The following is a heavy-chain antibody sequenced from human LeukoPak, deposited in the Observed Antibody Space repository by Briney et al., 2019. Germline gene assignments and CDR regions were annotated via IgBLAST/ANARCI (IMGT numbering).Heavy chain of an antibody. CDR3: ARTPFTYYYDSSGYPLYYYYGMDV. V-gene: IGHV3-30-3*01. CDR2: ISYDGSNK. J-gene: IGHJ6*02. Sequence: GGSLRLSCAASGFTFSSYEMNWVRQAPGKGLEWVAVISYDGSNKYYADSVKGRFTISRDNSKNTLYLQMNSLRAEDTAVYYCARTPFTYYYDSSGYPLYYYYGMDVWGQGTTVTVSS. CDR1: GFTFSSYE. D-gene: IGHD3-22*01.